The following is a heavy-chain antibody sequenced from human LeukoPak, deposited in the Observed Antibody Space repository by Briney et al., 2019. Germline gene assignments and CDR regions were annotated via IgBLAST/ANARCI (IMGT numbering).Heavy chain of an antibody. CDR2: ISSSSSYI. J-gene: IGHJ4*02. Sequence: GGSLRLSCAASGFTFSSYSMNWVRQAPGKRLEWVSSISSSSSYIYYADSVKGRFTISRDDSKNSLYLQMNSLESEDTAVYYCTTIQFARTMSFDYWGQGTLVAVSS. CDR3: TTIQFARTMSFDY. V-gene: IGHV3-21*03. D-gene: IGHD5-24*01. CDR1: GFTFSSYS.